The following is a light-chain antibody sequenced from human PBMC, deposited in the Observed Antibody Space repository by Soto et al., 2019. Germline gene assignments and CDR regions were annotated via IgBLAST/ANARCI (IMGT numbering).Light chain of an antibody. CDR1: QSVSRRY. Sequence: EIVLTQSPGALSLSPGETATLSCRASQSVSRRYLAWYQQTPGQATRLIIFGASSRDSGIPDRVSGSGSGTDVTRTISRLEPGDRAVYACQQFGNSPITFGQGTRLEI. CDR3: QQFGNSPIT. V-gene: IGKV3-20*01. CDR2: GAS. J-gene: IGKJ5*01.